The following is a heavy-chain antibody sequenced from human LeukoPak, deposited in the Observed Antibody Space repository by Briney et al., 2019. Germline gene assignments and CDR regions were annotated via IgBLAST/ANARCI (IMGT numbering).Heavy chain of an antibody. V-gene: IGHV1-8*03. D-gene: IGHD1-26*01. J-gene: IGHJ3*02. CDR2: INPNNGNL. CDR1: GYTFTIYH. Sequence: ASVKVSCKASGYTFTIYHINWVRQATGQGLEWMGWINPNNGNLGYAQKFQGRVTITRNTPISTAYMELSSLTSEDTAVYYCARSDHNSWNAFDIWGQGTMVTVSS. CDR3: ARSDHNSWNAFDI.